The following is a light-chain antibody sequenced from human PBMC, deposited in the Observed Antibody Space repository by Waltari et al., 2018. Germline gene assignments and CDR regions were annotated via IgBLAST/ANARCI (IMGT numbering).Light chain of an antibody. CDR1: ISNLGTNY. CDR2: RNN. CDR3: ASWDDSLSVGV. Sequence: QSVLTQPPSASGTPGQRVTISCSGSISNLGTNYVYWYQQFPGTAPKLLIQRNNQRPSGVPDRFSGSKSGTSASLAISGLRSEDEADYYCASWDDSLSVGVFGGGTKLTV. V-gene: IGLV1-47*01. J-gene: IGLJ3*02.